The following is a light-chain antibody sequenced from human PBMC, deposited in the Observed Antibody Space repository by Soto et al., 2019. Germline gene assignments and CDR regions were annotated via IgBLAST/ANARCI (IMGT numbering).Light chain of an antibody. CDR1: SGHSSYI. CDR3: ETWDSDTWV. J-gene: IGLJ3*02. V-gene: IGLV4-60*02. Sequence: QPVLTQSSSASASLGSSVKLTCTLSSGHSSYIIAWHQQQSGKAPRYLMNLESSGSYNKGSGVPDRFSGSSSGADRYLTISNLQFEDEADYYCETWDSDTWVFGGGTKLTVL. CDR2: LESSGSY.